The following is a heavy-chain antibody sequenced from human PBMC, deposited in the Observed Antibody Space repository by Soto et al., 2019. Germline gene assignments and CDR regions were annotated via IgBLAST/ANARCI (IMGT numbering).Heavy chain of an antibody. CDR1: GYSFTSHD. V-gene: IGHV1-2*02. CDR2: MNPSSGGT. D-gene: IGHD1-26*01. Sequence: ASVKVSCKTSGYSFTSHDVNWVRQAPGQGLDWMGWMNPSSGGTGYAQMFQGRVTMTRDKSISTAYMELSRLRSDDTAVYYCARLTRAGPGGPGATAASETWGQG. J-gene: IGHJ1*01. CDR3: ARLTRAGPGGPGATAASET.